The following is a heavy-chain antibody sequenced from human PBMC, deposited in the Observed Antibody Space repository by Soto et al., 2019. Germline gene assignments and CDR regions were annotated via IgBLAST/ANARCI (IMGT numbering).Heavy chain of an antibody. CDR1: EYSFTGHY. J-gene: IGHJ5*02. CDR2: IDPKSGDT. CDR3: ARDYDKSGYDYFDP. V-gene: IGHV1-2*02. D-gene: IGHD3-22*01. Sequence: ASVKVSFKASEYSFTGHYLHWVRQAPGQGLEWMGWIDPKSGDTKYAPKFQDRVTMTSDTSISTAYMDLTNLRYDDTAVYYCARDYDKSGYDYFDPWGQGTLVTVSS.